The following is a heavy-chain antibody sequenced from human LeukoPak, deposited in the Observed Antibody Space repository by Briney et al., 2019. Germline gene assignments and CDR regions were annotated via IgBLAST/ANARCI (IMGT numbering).Heavy chain of an antibody. V-gene: IGHV4-38-2*01. Sequence: PSETLSLTRAVSGYFISSGYYWGWIRQPPGKGLEWIGSIYHNGSTYYNPSLKSRVTISVDTSKNQFSLKLSSVTAADTAVYYCARSGWFGWFDPWGQGTLVTVSS. CDR1: GYFISSGYY. J-gene: IGHJ5*02. CDR3: ARSGWFGWFDP. D-gene: IGHD3-10*01. CDR2: IYHNGST.